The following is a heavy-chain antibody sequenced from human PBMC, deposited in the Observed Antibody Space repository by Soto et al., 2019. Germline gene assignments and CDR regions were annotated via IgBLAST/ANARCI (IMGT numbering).Heavy chain of an antibody. J-gene: IGHJ2*01. CDR3: ARGNHRWLQLWYFDL. V-gene: IGHV1-69*12. CDR1: GGTFSSYT. D-gene: IGHD5-12*01. CDR2: IIPIFGTA. Sequence: QVQLVQSGAEVKKPGSSVTVSCKASGGTFSSYTISWVRKAPGQGLEWMGGIIPIFGTATYAQKFQGRVTITADESTRTAYMELSSLRSEDTAVYYCARGNHRWLQLWYFDLWGRGTLVTVSS.